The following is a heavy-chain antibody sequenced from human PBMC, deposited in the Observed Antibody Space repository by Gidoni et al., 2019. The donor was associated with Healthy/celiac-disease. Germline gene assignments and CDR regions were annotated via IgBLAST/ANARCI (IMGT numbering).Heavy chain of an antibody. D-gene: IGHD5-12*01. CDR2: IYPGDSDT. J-gene: IGHJ3*02. Sequence: QGLEWMGIIYPGDSDTRYSPSFQGQVTISADKSISTAYLQWSSLKASDTAMYYCARFVEMATNDAFDIWGQGTMVTVSS. V-gene: IGHV5-51*01. CDR3: ARFVEMATNDAFDI.